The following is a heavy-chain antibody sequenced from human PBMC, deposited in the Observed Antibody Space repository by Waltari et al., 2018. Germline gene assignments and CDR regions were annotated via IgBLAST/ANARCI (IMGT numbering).Heavy chain of an antibody. CDR2: IIPIFGTA. CDR3: ARDYRQWLVDARYFDY. J-gene: IGHJ4*02. CDR1: GGTFSSYA. V-gene: IGHV1-69*13. Sequence: QVQLVQSGAEVKKPGSSVKVSCKASGGTFSSYAISWLRQAPGQGLEWMGGIIPIFGTANYAQKFQGRVTITADESTSTAYMELSSLRSEDTAVYYCARDYRQWLVDARYFDYWGQGTLVTVSS. D-gene: IGHD6-19*01.